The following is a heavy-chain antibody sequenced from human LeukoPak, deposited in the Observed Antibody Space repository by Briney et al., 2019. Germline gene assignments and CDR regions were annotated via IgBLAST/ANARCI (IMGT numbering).Heavy chain of an antibody. CDR1: GGSISSGGYY. D-gene: IGHD3-22*01. CDR3: ARDRPPGYYTRYYYYGMDV. J-gene: IGHJ6*02. CDR2: IYYSGST. Sequence: SQTLSLTCTVSGGSISSGGYYWSWLRQHPGKGLEWIGYIYYSGSTYYNPSLKSRVTISVDTSKTQFSLKLSSVTAADTAVYYCARDRPPGYYTRYYYYGMDVWGQGTTVTVSS. V-gene: IGHV4-31*03.